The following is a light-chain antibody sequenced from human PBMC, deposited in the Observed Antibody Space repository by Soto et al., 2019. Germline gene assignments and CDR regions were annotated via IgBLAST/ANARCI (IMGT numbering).Light chain of an antibody. Sequence: QSALTQPASVSGSSGQSITISCIGTNSDIGSYDLVSWYQQHSGKAPKLLIFEVTKRPSGVSNRFSGSKSGNTASLTISGLQAEDEGDYYCCSYAGNTSPYVFGPGTKVT. CDR3: CSYAGNTSPYV. V-gene: IGLV2-23*02. CDR2: EVT. J-gene: IGLJ1*01. CDR1: NSDIGSYDL.